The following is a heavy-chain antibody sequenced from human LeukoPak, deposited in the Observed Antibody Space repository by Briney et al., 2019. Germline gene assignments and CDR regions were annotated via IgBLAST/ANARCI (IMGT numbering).Heavy chain of an antibody. CDR3: ARATVVTPGAFDI. Sequence: SETLSLTCTVSGGSISNYYWSWIRQPPGKGLEWIGYIYYSGSTNYNPSLKSRVTISVDTSKNQFSLKLSSVTAADTAVYYCARATVVTPGAFDIWGQGTMVTVSS. D-gene: IGHD4-23*01. V-gene: IGHV4-59*01. J-gene: IGHJ3*02. CDR1: GGSISNYY. CDR2: IYYSGST.